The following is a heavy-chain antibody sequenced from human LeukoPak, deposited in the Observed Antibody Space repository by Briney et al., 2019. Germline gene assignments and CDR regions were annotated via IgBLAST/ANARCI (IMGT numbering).Heavy chain of an antibody. Sequence: PSETLSLTCTVSGGSISSSSYYWGWIRQPPGKGLEWIGSIYYSGSTYYNPSLKSRVTISVDTSKNQFSLKLSSVTAADTAVYYCARDGTGIAVAGTLYWGQGTLVTVSS. CDR3: ARDGTGIAVAGTLY. CDR2: IYYSGST. CDR1: GGSISSSSYY. D-gene: IGHD6-19*01. J-gene: IGHJ4*02. V-gene: IGHV4-39*07.